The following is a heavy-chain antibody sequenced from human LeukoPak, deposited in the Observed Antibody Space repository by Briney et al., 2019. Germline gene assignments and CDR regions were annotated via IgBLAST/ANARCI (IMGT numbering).Heavy chain of an antibody. CDR2: IYHSGST. D-gene: IGHD3-3*01. Sequence: SESLSLTCTVSGYSISSGYYWGWIRQPPGKGLEWIGSIYHSGSTYYNPSLKSRVTISVDTSKNQFSLKLSSVTAADTAVYYCARDARTDYDFWSGHNYYMDVWGKGTTVTVSS. CDR1: GYSISSGYY. CDR3: ARDARTDYDFWSGHNYYMDV. J-gene: IGHJ6*03. V-gene: IGHV4-38-2*02.